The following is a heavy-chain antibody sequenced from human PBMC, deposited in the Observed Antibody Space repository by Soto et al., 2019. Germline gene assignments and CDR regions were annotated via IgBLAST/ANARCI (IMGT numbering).Heavy chain of an antibody. D-gene: IGHD5-12*01. CDR2: ISSSYGT. CDR1: GFTFSSYA. Sequence: EVQLLESGGGLVQPGGSLRLSCAASGFTFSSYAMSWVRQAPGKGLEWVSAISSSYGTDYADSVKGRFTISRDNSKNTLYLQMNSLRAEDTAVYYCAKDYYSGAYYFDYWGQGTLVTVSS. CDR3: AKDYYSGAYYFDY. V-gene: IGHV3-23*01. J-gene: IGHJ4*02.